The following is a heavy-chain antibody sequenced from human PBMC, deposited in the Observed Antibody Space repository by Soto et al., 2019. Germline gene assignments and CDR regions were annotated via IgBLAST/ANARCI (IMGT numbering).Heavy chain of an antibody. V-gene: IGHV2-5*01. Sequence: QITLKESGPALVKPTQTLTLTCTFSGFSFDTPGVAVGWIRQPPGGALEWLSLIWWNDEKYYSPSLKHRLTTXXXXXXXXXXXXXXXXXXXXXXXXYCAYKGRSSGWVFGSWGQGTLVTVAS. CDR1: GFSFDTPGVA. CDR2: IWWNDEK. J-gene: IGHJ4*02. D-gene: IGHD6-19*01. CDR3: AYKGRSSGWVFGS.